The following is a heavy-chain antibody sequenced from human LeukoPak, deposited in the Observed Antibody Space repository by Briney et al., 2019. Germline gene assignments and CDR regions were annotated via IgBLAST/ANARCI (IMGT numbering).Heavy chain of an antibody. V-gene: IGHV3-66*02. J-gene: IGHJ5*02. CDR3: ARAESP. CDR1: GFTVSSNY. Sequence: GGSLTLSCAAAGFTVSSNYMSWVRQAPGKGLEWVSVIYSGGSTYYADYVKGRFTISRDNYKNTLYLQMNSLRAEDTAVYYCARAESPWGQGTLVTVSS. CDR2: IYSGGST.